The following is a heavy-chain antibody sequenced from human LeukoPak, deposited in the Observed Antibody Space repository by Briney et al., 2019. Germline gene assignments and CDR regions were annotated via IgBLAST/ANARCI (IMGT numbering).Heavy chain of an antibody. J-gene: IGHJ4*02. CDR3: ARGGKEYYFDY. CDR1: DGSFSGYY. CDR2: IYYSGST. V-gene: IGHV4-59*01. Sequence: SETLSLTCAVYDGSFSGYYWSWIRQPPGKGLEWIGYIYYSGSTNYNPSLKSRVTISVDTSKNQFSLKLSSVTAADTAVYYCARGGKEYYFDYWGQGTLVTVSS. D-gene: IGHD3-10*01.